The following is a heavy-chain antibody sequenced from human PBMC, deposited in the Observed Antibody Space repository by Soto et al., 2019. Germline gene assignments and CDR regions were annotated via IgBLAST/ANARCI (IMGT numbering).Heavy chain of an antibody. J-gene: IGHJ5*02. D-gene: IGHD3-22*01. CDR1: GGSITRYY. CDR2: VYFIGST. V-gene: IGHV4-59*01. CDR3: ARGGPPYYHDPRGWFDP. Sequence: KPSETLSLTCTVSGGSITRYYWSWLRQPPGKELEWIGSVYFIGSTNYNPSLKSRVTISVDTSKNQFSLNLNSVTTADTAVYYCARGGPPYYHDPRGWFDPWGRGTRVNVSS.